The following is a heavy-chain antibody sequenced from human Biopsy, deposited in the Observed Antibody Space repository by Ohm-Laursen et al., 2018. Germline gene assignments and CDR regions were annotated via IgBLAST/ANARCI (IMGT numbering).Heavy chain of an antibody. CDR3: ARDRGYYSDRTVPGYFDL. CDR2: VYYTGST. CDR1: GDSISSYY. J-gene: IGHJ2*01. D-gene: IGHD3-22*01. Sequence: SETLSLTCTVSGDSISSYYWSWIRQPPGKVLEWIGYVYYTGSTDYNPSLQSRVTISVDTSKNHFSLRLRSVTPADTAIYYCARDRGYYSDRTVPGYFDLWGRGTLVTVSS. V-gene: IGHV4-59*01.